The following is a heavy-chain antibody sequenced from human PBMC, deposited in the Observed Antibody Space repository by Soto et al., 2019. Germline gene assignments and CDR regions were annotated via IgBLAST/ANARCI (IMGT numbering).Heavy chain of an antibody. CDR1: GFTFSSYA. J-gene: IGHJ4*02. CDR2: ISFDGSNK. D-gene: IGHD5-12*01. CDR3: ARDGYRKAADY. Sequence: PGGSLRLSCAASGFTFSSYAMHWVRQAPGKGLEWVAVISFDGSNKYYADSVKGRFTISRDNSKNTLYLQMNSLRAEDTAVYYCARDGYRKAADYWGQVTLVTVSS. V-gene: IGHV3-30-3*01.